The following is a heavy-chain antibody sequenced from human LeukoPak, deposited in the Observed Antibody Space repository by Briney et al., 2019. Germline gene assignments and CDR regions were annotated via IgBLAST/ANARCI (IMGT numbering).Heavy chain of an antibody. CDR2: INLNSGGT. D-gene: IGHD1-7*01. V-gene: IGHV1-2*02. CDR3: ARGKRWNYVLIEY. Sequence: ASVKVSCTTSGYILTDYYMHWMRQAPGQGLEWMGWINLNSGGTNYAQTSQGRVTMTRDPSSSTAYVDLSRLTFDDTAVYYCARGKRWNYVLIEYWGQGTLVTVSS. CDR1: GYILTDYY. J-gene: IGHJ4*02.